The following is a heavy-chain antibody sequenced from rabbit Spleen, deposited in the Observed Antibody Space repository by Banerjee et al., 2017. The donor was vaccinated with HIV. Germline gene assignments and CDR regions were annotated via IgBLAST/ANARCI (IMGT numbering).Heavy chain of an antibody. J-gene: IGHJ4*02. CDR3: ARGSAAMTMVITGYSFNL. CDR2: IYAGSSGST. CDR1: GFSFSSNYY. V-gene: IGHV1S40*01. Sequence: QSLEESGGDLVKPGAALTLTCTASGFSFSSNYYISWVRQAPGKGLDWIVCIYAGSSGSTSYASRAKGRFTISKASSPTVTLQMTSLTAADTATYFCARGSAAMTMVITGYSFNLWGQGTLVTV. D-gene: IGHD2-1*01.